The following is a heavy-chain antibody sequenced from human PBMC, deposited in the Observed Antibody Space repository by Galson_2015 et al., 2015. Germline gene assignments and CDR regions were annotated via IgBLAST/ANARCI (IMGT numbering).Heavy chain of an antibody. CDR3: ARRSYYGGDSNWYFDV. CDR1: GYSFATHW. V-gene: IGHV5-51*01. D-gene: IGHD4-23*01. J-gene: IGHJ2*01. CDR2: IYPGDSDT. Sequence: QSGAEVTKSGGFLTISCKGSGYSFATHWIAWVRQMPGKGLEWMGIIYPGDSDTKYSPSFEGQVLITADKSLTTAYLHWGSLKASDSAMYYCARRSYYGGDSNWYFDVWGPGTLVSVSS.